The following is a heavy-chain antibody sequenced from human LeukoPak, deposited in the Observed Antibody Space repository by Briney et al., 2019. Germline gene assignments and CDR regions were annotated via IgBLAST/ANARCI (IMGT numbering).Heavy chain of an antibody. V-gene: IGHV4-34*01. D-gene: IGHD3-10*01. CDR3: ARRIYGSGSYYGY. J-gene: IGHJ4*02. Sequence: SETLSLTCAVYGGSFSGYYWSWIRQPPGKGLEWIGEINHSGSTNYNPSLKGRVTISVDTSKNQFSLKLSSVTAADTAVYYCARRIYGSGSYYGYWGQGTLVTVSS. CDR1: GGSFSGYY. CDR2: INHSGST.